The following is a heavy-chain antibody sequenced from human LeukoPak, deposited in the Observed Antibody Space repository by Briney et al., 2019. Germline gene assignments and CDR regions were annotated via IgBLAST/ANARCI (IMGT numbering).Heavy chain of an antibody. CDR2: IYYSGST. Sequence: SETLSLTCTVSGGSINSYYWTWIRQPPGKGLEWIGYIYYSGSTNYNPSLKSRVTISVDTSKNQFSLTLSSVTAAGTAVYYCARGRSNSDYWGQGTLVTVSS. CDR3: ARGRSNSDY. J-gene: IGHJ4*02. D-gene: IGHD3/OR15-3a*01. V-gene: IGHV4-59*01. CDR1: GGSINSYY.